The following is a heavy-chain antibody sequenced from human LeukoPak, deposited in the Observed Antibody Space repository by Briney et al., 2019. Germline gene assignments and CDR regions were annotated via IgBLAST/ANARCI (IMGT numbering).Heavy chain of an antibody. CDR1: GFTFSSYA. V-gene: IGHV3-30-3*01. CDR2: ISYDGSNK. CDR3: ARLRNVGGNPHPFNV. D-gene: IGHD4-23*01. J-gene: IGHJ3*01. Sequence: GGSLRLSCAASGFTFSSYAMHWVRQAPGKGLEWVAVISYDGSNKYYADSVKGRFTISRDNSKNTLYLQMNSLRAEDTAVYYCARLRNVGGNPHPFNVWGQGTTVTVSS.